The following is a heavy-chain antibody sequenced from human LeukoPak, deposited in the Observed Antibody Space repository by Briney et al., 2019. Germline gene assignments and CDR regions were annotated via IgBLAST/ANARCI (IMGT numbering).Heavy chain of an antibody. V-gene: IGHV3-33*06. CDR2: IWYDGSNK. CDR1: GFTFSSYG. D-gene: IGHD3-3*01. J-gene: IGHJ4*02. CDR3: AKEAVYDFWSGLDY. Sequence: GGSLRLSCAASGFTFSSYGMHWVRQAPGKGLEWVAVIWYDGSNKYYADSVKGRFTISRDNSKNTLYLQMNSLRAEDTAVYYCAKEAVYDFWSGLDYWGQGTLVTVSS.